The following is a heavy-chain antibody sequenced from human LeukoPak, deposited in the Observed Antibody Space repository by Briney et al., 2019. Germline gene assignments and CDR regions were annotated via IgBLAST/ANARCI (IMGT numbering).Heavy chain of an antibody. J-gene: IGHJ4*02. D-gene: IGHD3-22*01. Sequence: GGSLRLSCAASGFTFSSYAMSWARQAPGKGLEWVAAVCGSAGSIFYAEAVEGRFTVSRDNSKNTLYLEMNSLRAEDTALYYCARHGTAYDTTGYFFWHWGQGTLVTVSS. V-gene: IGHV3-23*01. CDR3: ARHGTAYDTTGYFFWH. CDR1: GFTFSSYA. CDR2: VCGSAGSI.